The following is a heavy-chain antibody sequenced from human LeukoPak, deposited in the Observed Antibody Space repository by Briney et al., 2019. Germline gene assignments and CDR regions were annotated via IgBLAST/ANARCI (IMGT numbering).Heavy chain of an antibody. Sequence: LTGGSLRLSCAASGFTFSSHEMNWVRQAPGKGLEWVSYISSSGSTIYYADSVKGRFTISRDNAKNSLYLQMNSLRAEDTAVYYCARDRDYGVPYWGQGTLVTVSS. J-gene: IGHJ4*02. CDR2: ISSSGSTI. CDR3: ARDRDYGVPY. V-gene: IGHV3-48*03. D-gene: IGHD4-17*01. CDR1: GFTFSSHE.